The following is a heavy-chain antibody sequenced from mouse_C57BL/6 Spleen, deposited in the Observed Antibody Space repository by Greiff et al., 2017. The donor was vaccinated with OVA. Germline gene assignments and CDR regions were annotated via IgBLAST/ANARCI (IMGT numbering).Heavy chain of an antibody. Sequence: VQLQQSGAELVRPGASVKLSCTASGFNIKDDYMHWVKQRPEQGLEWIGWIDPENGDTEYASKFQGKATITADTSSNTAYLQLSSLTSEDTAVYYCTTWSSSDPFDYWGQGTTLTVSS. V-gene: IGHV14-4*01. D-gene: IGHD3-2*02. CDR1: GFNIKDDY. CDR3: TTWSSSDPFDY. CDR2: IDPENGDT. J-gene: IGHJ2*01.